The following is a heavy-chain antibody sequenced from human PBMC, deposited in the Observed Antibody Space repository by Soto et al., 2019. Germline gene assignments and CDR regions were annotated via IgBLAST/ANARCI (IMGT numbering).Heavy chain of an antibody. CDR1: GGTFSSYA. J-gene: IGHJ4*02. Sequence: QVQLVQSGAEVKKPGSSVKVSCKASGGTFSSYAISWVRQAPGQGLEWMGGIIPIFGTANYAQKFQGRVTITADESTSTAYMELSSRRSEDTAVYYRARTGYCSGGSCYSGFDYWGQGTLVTVSS. V-gene: IGHV1-69*01. D-gene: IGHD2-15*01. CDR2: IIPIFGTA. CDR3: ARTGYCSGGSCYSGFDY.